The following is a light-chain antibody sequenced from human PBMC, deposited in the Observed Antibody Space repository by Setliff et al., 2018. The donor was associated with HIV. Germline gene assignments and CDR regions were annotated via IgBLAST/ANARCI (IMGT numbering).Light chain of an antibody. V-gene: IGLV2-14*03. Sequence: QSVLTQPASVSGSPGQAITISCTGTSSDVGGYNSVSWYQQYPGRAPKLIIYDVTNRPSGVSNRFSGSKSGNTASLTISGLQAEDEADYYCSSYTSSSTLVVFGGGTKVTVL. CDR1: SSDVGGYNS. CDR2: DVT. CDR3: SSYTSSSTLVV. J-gene: IGLJ2*01.